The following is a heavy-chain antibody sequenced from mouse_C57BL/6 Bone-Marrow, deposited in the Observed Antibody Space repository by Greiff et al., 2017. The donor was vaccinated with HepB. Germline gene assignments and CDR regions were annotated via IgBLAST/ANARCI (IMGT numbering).Heavy chain of an antibody. CDR3: ARLLRRWFAY. J-gene: IGHJ3*01. D-gene: IGHD1-1*01. Sequence: VQLQQSGPELVKPGASVKISCKASGYTFTDYYMNWVKQSHGKSLEWIGDINPNNGGTSYNQKFKGKATLTVDKSSSTAYMELRSLTSEDSAVYYCARLLRRWFAYWGQGTLVTVSA. CDR1: GYTFTDYY. V-gene: IGHV1-26*01. CDR2: INPNNGGT.